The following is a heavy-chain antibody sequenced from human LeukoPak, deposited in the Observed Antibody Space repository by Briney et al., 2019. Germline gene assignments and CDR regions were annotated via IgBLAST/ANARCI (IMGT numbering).Heavy chain of an antibody. V-gene: IGHV4-4*02. Sequence: SGTLSLTCAVSGVSISSSNWWSWVRQPPGKGLEWIGEIYHSGSTNYNMSLKSRVTISVDKSKNQFSLTLSSVTAADTAVYYCARVPYYGSGSYSYWGQGTLVTVSS. CDR2: IYHSGST. J-gene: IGHJ4*02. CDR3: ARVPYYGSGSYSY. D-gene: IGHD3-10*01. CDR1: GVSISSSNW.